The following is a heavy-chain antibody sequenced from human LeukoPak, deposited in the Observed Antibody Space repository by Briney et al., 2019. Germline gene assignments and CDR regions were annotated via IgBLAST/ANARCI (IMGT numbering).Heavy chain of an antibody. CDR2: INPNHGGR. CDR3: ARSPRLLRGDY. Sequence: ASVKVSCKASGYTFTCYYMHWVRQAPGQGLEWMGWINPNHGGRTYAKKFHDRVTMIRDKSINTAYLQLSRLRSADTAVYYFARSPRLLRGDYWGQGTLVTVSS. CDR1: GYTFTCYY. D-gene: IGHD2-15*01. V-gene: IGHV1-2*02. J-gene: IGHJ4*02.